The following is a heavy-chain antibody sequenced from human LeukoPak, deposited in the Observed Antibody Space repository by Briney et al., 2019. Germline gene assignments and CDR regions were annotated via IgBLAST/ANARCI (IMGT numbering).Heavy chain of an antibody. CDR2: MNPNSGNT. CDR3: ARPLDTGYYYGMDV. V-gene: IGHV1-8*01. Sequence: GASVKVSCKASGYTFTSYDINWVRQAPGQGLEWVGWMNPNSGNTGYAQKFQGRVTMTRNTSISTAYMELSSLRSEDTAVYYCARPLDTGYYYGMDVWGQGTTVTVSS. D-gene: IGHD5-18*01. CDR1: GYTFTSYD. J-gene: IGHJ6*02.